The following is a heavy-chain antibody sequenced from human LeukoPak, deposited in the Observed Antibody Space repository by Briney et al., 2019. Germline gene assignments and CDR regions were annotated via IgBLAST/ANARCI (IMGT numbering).Heavy chain of an antibody. J-gene: IGHJ3*02. CDR1: GFTFDDYG. CDR2: INWSGGST. D-gene: IGHD3-22*01. V-gene: IGHV3-20*01. Sequence: GGSLRLSCAASGFTFDDYGLSWVRQAPGKGLEWVSGINWSGGSTGYADSVKGRFTISRDNAKKSLYLQMHSLRAEDTAFYHCARATQDSSGYYDMGAFDIWGQGTVVTVSS. CDR3: ARATQDSSGYYDMGAFDI.